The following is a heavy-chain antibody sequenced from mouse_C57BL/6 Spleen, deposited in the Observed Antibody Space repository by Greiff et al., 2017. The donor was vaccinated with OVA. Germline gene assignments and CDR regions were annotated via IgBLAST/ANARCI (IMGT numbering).Heavy chain of an antibody. CDR1: GFTFSSYA. J-gene: IGHJ3*01. D-gene: IGHD2-5*01. CDR3: TRDPAYYSNYGFAY. Sequence: EVKLMESGEGLVKPGGSLKLSCAASGFTFSSYAMSWVRQTPEKRLEWVAYISSGGDYIYYADTVKGRFTISRDNARNTLYLQMSSLKSEDTAMYYCTRDPAYYSNYGFAYWGQGTLVTVSA. CDR2: ISSGGDYI. V-gene: IGHV5-9-1*02.